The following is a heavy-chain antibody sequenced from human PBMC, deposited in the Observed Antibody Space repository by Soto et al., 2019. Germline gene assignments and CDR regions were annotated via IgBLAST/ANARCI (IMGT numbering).Heavy chain of an antibody. CDR2: ISAYNGNT. Sequence: ASVKVSCKASGYTFTSYGISWVRQAPGQGLEWMGWISAYNGNTNYAQKLQGWVTMTRDTSISTAYMELSRLRSDDTGVYYCARDKDGYNFDFDYWGQGTLGTVSS. CDR1: GYTFTSYG. CDR3: ARDKDGYNFDFDY. V-gene: IGHV1-18*01. J-gene: IGHJ4*02. D-gene: IGHD5-12*01.